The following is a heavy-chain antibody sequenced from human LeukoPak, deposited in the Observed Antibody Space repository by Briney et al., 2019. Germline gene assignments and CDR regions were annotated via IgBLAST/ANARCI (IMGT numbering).Heavy chain of an antibody. CDR1: GFTFSSYA. V-gene: IGHV3-23*01. J-gene: IGHJ4*02. CDR2: ISGSGGAT. CDR3: ATISGNSDYFDY. D-gene: IGHD4-23*01. Sequence: PGGSLRLSCAASGFTFSSYAMTWVRQAPGKGLEWVSGISGSGGATYSADSVKGRFTISRDNPKTTLYLQMNSLRAEDTAVYYCATISGNSDYFDYWGQGTLVTVSS.